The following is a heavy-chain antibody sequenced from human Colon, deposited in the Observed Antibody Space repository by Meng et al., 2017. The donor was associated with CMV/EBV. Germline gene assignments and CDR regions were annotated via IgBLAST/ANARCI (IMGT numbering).Heavy chain of an antibody. CDR1: GFSFSSYA. V-gene: IGHV3-23*01. CDR3: AKVFDIVATYYFDF. CDR2: ISVGGEST. Sequence: ASGFSFSSYARSWVRQTAGKGMEWVSVISVGGESTFHADSVKGRFTLSRDNSKNTLFLQMNSLRVEDTAVYYCAKVFDIVATYYFDFWGQGTLVTVSS. D-gene: IGHD5-12*01. J-gene: IGHJ4*02.